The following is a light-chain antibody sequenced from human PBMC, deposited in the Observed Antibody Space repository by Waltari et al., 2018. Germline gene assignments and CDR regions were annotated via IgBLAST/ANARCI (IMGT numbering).Light chain of an antibody. V-gene: IGLV2-14*01. Sequence: QSALTQPASVSASPGQSITISCTGSSSDVGGSNRVSWYQLHPGKAPKLMIYEVSNRPSGVSNRFSGSKSGNTASLTISGLQAEDEADYYCCSYSSSSTRYVCGTGTGVTV. CDR2: EVS. CDR3: CSYSSSSTRYV. CDR1: SSDVGGSNR. J-gene: IGLJ1*01.